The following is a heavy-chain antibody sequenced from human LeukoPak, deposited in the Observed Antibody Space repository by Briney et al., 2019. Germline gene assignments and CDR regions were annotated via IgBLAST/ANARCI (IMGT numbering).Heavy chain of an antibody. CDR2: VRQDESDK. Sequence: GGSLRLSCAASRFTFSDYWMSWVRQAPGKGLEWVAHVRQDESDKYYVDSVKGRLTISRDNAQNSLYLQMNSLRADDTAVYYCARGGLRGTFDYWGQGTLVTVSS. J-gene: IGHJ4*02. V-gene: IGHV3-7*01. D-gene: IGHD3-16*01. CDR1: RFTFSDYW. CDR3: ARGGLRGTFDY.